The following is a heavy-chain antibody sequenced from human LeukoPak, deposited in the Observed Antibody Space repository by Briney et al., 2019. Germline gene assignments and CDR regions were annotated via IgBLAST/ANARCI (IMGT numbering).Heavy chain of an antibody. CDR2: ISSSGSTI. D-gene: IGHD5-24*01. CDR3: ARLRGGYRLY. Sequence: GGSLRLSCAASGFTFSDYEMNWVRQAPGKGLEWVSYISSSGSTIYYADSVKGRFTISRGNAKNSLYLQINSLRAEDTAVYYCARLRGGYRLYWGQGTLVTVSS. J-gene: IGHJ4*02. CDR1: GFTFSDYE. V-gene: IGHV3-48*03.